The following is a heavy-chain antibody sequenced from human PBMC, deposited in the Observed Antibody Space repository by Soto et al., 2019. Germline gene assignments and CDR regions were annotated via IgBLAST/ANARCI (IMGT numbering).Heavy chain of an antibody. Sequence: KTGGSLRLSCVTSGFTFSDFYMTWIRQAPEKGLEWLTYIRPNSKYREYADSVKGRHTISRDNAKKSHYLEMKSLRGDDTAVYYCVRGGGGCQFDSWGQGTLVTVSS. V-gene: IGHV3-11*06. D-gene: IGHD2-21*01. CDR1: GFTFSDFY. CDR2: IRPNSKYR. J-gene: IGHJ4*02. CDR3: VRGGGGCQFDS.